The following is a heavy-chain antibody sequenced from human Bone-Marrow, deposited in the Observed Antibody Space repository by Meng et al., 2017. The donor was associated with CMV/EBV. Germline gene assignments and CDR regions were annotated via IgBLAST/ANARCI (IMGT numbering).Heavy chain of an antibody. Sequence: GGSLRLSCAASGFTFSSYAMHWVRQAPGKGLEWVAVISHDGSNKYYADSVKGRFTISRDNSKNTVHLQMNSLRPEDTVVYYCARTIAVAGTWGYYYYGMDVWGQGTTVTLSS. CDR1: GFTFSSYA. D-gene: IGHD6-19*01. CDR3: ARTIAVAGTWGYYYYGMDV. CDR2: ISHDGSNK. J-gene: IGHJ6*02. V-gene: IGHV3-30-3*01.